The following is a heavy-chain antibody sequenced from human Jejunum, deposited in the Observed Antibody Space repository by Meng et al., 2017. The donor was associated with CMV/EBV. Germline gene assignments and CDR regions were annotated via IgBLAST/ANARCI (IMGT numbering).Heavy chain of an antibody. Sequence: MNWVRQAPGKGLEWVAVLYRGGSTYYADSVQGRFTISRDNSKNTLFLQMNSLRAEDTAVYYCARDLAGIDRVYYYGLDVWGQGTTVTVSS. J-gene: IGHJ6*02. CDR3: ARDLAGIDRVYYYGLDV. V-gene: IGHV3-53*01. CDR2: LYRGGST. D-gene: IGHD3-3*02.